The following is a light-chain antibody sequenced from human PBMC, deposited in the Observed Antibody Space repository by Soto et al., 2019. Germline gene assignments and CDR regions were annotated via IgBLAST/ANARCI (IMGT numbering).Light chain of an antibody. CDR1: QSVFNNH. Sequence: EIVLTQSPGPLSLSPGERATLSCRASQSVFNNHIGWYQQKPGQAPRRLIFGASFRATGIPDRFSGSGSGTDCTLTISRLEPEDVAVYYCQQYGSSPTTFGQGTKVDIK. CDR3: QQYGSSPTT. CDR2: GAS. V-gene: IGKV3-20*01. J-gene: IGKJ1*01.